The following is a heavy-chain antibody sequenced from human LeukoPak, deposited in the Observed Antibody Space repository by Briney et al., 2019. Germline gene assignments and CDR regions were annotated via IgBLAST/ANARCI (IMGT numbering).Heavy chain of an antibody. CDR2: IKQDGSEN. J-gene: IGHJ4*02. Sequence: GGSLRLSCAASGFTFSYYWMSWVRQAPGTGLERVANIKQDGSENYYVDSVKGRFTISRDNAKNSVYLQMNSLRGEDTAVYYCARDRRPTVYGGLDSWGQGTLVTVSS. D-gene: IGHD2-15*01. V-gene: IGHV3-7*01. CDR1: GFTFSYYW. CDR3: ARDRRPTVYGGLDS.